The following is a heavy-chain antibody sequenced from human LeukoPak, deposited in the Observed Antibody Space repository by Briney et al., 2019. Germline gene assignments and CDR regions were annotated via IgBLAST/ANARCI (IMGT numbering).Heavy chain of an antibody. V-gene: IGHV4-34*01. CDR1: GGSFSGYY. D-gene: IGHD2-2*02. CDR2: INHSGST. J-gene: IGHJ4*02. Sequence: PSETLSLTCAVYGGSFSGYYWSWIRQPPGKGLEWIGEINHSGSTNYNPSLKSRVTISVDTSKNQFSLKLSSVTAADTAVYYCARGLVGYCSGTSCYKRVYFDYWGQGTLVTVSS. CDR3: ARGLVGYCSGTSCYKRVYFDY.